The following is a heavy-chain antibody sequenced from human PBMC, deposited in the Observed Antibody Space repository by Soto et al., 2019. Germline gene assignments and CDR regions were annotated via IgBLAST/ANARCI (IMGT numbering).Heavy chain of an antibody. CDR1: GYIFTSYV. CDR3: ARDFCSLLSASGGGFDA. CDR2: ISAYNGNT. D-gene: IGHD3-3*01. V-gene: IGHV1-18*01. J-gene: IGHJ4*02. Sequence: AAVTVSYKASGYIFTSYVISWVGQAPGQGLEWMGWISAYNGNTQYPQNLQSRATLTTDTSTYTASMELRSLPSDDTAVYDCARDFCSLLSASGGGFDAWGQGILVTVSS.